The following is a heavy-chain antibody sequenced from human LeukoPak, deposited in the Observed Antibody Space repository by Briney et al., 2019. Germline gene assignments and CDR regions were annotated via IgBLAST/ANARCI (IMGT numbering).Heavy chain of an antibody. Sequence: SETLSLTCAVSGGSISSGGYSWSWIRQPPGKGLEWIGYIYHSGSTNYNPSLKSRVTISVDTSKNQFSLKLSSVTAADTAVYYCARGSGSYVWGQGTMVTVSS. D-gene: IGHD1-26*01. CDR3: ARGSGSYV. CDR2: IYHSGST. CDR1: GGSISSGGYS. V-gene: IGHV4-30-2*01. J-gene: IGHJ3*01.